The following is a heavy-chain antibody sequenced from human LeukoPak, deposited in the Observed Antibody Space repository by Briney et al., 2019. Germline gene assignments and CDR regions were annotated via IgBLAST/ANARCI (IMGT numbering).Heavy chain of an antibody. CDR2: ISSSSSYI. CDR3: ARGQIAAAGYYFDY. CDR1: GFTFSSYS. Sequence: PGGSLRLSCAASGFTFSSYSMHWVRQAPGKGLDRVSSISSSSSYIYYADSVKGRFTISRDNAKDSLYLQMNSLRAEDTAVYYCARGQIAAAGYYFDYWGQGTLVTVSS. V-gene: IGHV3-21*01. D-gene: IGHD6-13*01. J-gene: IGHJ4*02.